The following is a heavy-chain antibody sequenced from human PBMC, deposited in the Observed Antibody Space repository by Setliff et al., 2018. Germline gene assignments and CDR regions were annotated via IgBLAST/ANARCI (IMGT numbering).Heavy chain of an antibody. D-gene: IGHD3-22*01. V-gene: IGHV4-30-4*08. J-gene: IGHJ3*02. CDR2: IYYSGST. Sequence: SETLSLTCTVSGGSISSGDYYWSWIRQPPGKGLEFVGYIYYSGSTYYNPSLKSRVTISIDTSKNQFSLKVNSVTAADTAVYYCASAPLLYSDSSGLSGTFDIWGKGTMVTVSS. CDR3: ASAPLLYSDSSGLSGTFDI. CDR1: GGSISSGDYY.